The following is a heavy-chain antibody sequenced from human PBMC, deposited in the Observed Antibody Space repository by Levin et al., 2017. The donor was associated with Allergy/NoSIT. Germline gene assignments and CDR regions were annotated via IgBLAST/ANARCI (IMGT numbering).Heavy chain of an antibody. CDR1: GDSISSYY. D-gene: IGHD2-21*01. Sequence: SETLSLTCTVSGDSISSYYWSWIRQPPGRGLEWIGYIHYDGNTNYNPSLKSRITISPDTSKNEFSLKLRSVTAADTAVYYCAREYGGDWYFDLWGRGTLVTVSS. J-gene: IGHJ2*01. V-gene: IGHV4-59*01. CDR2: IHYDGNT. CDR3: AREYGGDWYFDL.